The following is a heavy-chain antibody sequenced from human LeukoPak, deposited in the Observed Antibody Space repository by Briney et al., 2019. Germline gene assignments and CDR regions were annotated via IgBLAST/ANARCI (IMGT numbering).Heavy chain of an antibody. J-gene: IGHJ5*02. CDR2: IYYSGST. D-gene: IGHD3-10*01. V-gene: IGHV4-59*01. CDR3: ARDYYGSGNWFDP. CDR1: GASIRSYY. Sequence: SETLSLTCTVSGASIRSYYWSWIRQPPGKGLEWIGYIYYSGSTNYNPSLKSRVTISVDTSKNQFSLKLSSVTAADTAVYYCARDYYGSGNWFDPWGQGTLVTVSS.